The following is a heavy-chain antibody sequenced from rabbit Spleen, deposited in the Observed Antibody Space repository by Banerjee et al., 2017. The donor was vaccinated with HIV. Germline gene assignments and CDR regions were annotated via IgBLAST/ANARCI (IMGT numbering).Heavy chain of an antibody. CDR2: IATGSGAT. D-gene: IGHD5-1*01. CDR3: ARYVSVGGTNL. J-gene: IGHJ3*01. CDR1: GFSFSGGYY. Sequence: QQLVESGGGLVKPGASLTLTCKASGFSFSGGYYMSWVRQAPGKGLEWIGCIATGSGATYYATWAKGRFTISKTSSTTVTLQMASLTAADTATYLCARYVSVGGTNLWGQGTLVTVS. V-gene: IGHV1S40*01.